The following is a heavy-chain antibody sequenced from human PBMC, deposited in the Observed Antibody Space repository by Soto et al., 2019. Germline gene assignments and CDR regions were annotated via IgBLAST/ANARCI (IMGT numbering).Heavy chain of an antibody. CDR2: IYYDGSNK. Sequence: GGSLRLSCAASGFSFSTYGMHWVRQAPGKGLEWVALIYYDGSNKYYADSVKGRFTISRDNSKNTLHLQMNSLRAEDTAVYHCARDRVEMATDNWLDPWGQGTLVTVSS. J-gene: IGHJ5*02. CDR3: ARDRVEMATDNWLDP. CDR1: GFSFSTYG. V-gene: IGHV3-33*01. D-gene: IGHD5-12*01.